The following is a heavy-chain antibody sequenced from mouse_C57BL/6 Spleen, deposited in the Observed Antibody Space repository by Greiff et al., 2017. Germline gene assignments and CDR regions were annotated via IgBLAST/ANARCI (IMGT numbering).Heavy chain of an antibody. J-gene: IGHJ3*01. Sequence: QVQLQQPGTELVKPGASVKLSCTVSGYTFTSHWLHWVQQMPGQGLEWIGNINPSNGGSNYHEKFKRKATRTVDKTSSTAYMKLSCLTSEDSAVYYCARSTYYSGCWFAYWGQGTLVTGSA. CDR3: ARSTYYSGCWFAY. CDR2: INPSNGGS. CDR1: GYTFTSHW. V-gene: IGHV1-53*01. D-gene: IGHD2-12*01.